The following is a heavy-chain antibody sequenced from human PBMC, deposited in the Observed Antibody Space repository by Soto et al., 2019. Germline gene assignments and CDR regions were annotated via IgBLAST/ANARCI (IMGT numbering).Heavy chain of an antibody. CDR2: IGTAGDT. D-gene: IGHD3-10*01. V-gene: IGHV3-13*01. CDR1: GFTFSSYD. Sequence: GGSLRLSCAASGFTFSSYDMHWVRQATGKGLEWVSAIGTAGDTYYPGSVKGRFTISRENAKNSLYLQMNSLRAGDTAVYYCARDLGNYYGSGRGMDVWGKGTTVTVSS. J-gene: IGHJ6*04. CDR3: ARDLGNYYGSGRGMDV.